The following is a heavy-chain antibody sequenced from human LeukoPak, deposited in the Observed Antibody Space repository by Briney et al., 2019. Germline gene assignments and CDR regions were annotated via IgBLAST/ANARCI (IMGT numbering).Heavy chain of an antibody. CDR1: GYTFTGYY. CDR2: INPNSGGT. J-gene: IGHJ6*03. CDR3: ARDYGSGSYYLYYYYYYYMDV. V-gene: IGHV1-2*02. Sequence: VASVKVSCKASGYTFTGYYMHWVRQAPGQGLEWMGWINPNSGGTNYAQKFQGRVTMTRDTSISTAYMELSRLRSDDTAVYYCARDYGSGSYYLYYYYYYYMDVWGKGTTVTISS. D-gene: IGHD3-10*01.